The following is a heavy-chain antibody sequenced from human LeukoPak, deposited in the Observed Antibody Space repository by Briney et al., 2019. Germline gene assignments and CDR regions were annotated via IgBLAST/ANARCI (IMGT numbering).Heavy chain of an antibody. J-gene: IGHJ4*02. D-gene: IGHD2-21*01. V-gene: IGHV1-8*02. Sequence: ASVKVSCKASSYTFTNYAFTWVRQATGQGLEWMGWMNPNSGNTGYAQKFQGRVTMTRSTSISTAYMELSSLRFEDTAVYYCTRSVRNGHIDYWGQGTLVTVSS. CDR3: TRSVRNGHIDY. CDR1: SYTFTNYA. CDR2: MNPNSGNT.